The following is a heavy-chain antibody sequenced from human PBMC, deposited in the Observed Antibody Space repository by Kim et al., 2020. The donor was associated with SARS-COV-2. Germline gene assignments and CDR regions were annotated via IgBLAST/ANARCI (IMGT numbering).Heavy chain of an antibody. CDR2: INHSGST. Sequence: SETLSLTCAVYGGSFSGYYWSWIRQPPGKGLEWIGEINHSGSTNYNPSLKSRVTISVDTSKNQFSLKLSSVTAADTAVYYCARGMGMVRGVIINPGAVDYWGQGTLVTVSS. CDR3: ARGMGMVRGVIINPGAVDY. CDR1: GGSFSGYY. J-gene: IGHJ4*02. V-gene: IGHV4-34*01. D-gene: IGHD3-10*01.